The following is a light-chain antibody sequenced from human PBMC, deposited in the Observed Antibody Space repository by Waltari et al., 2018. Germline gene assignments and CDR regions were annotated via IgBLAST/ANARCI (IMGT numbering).Light chain of an antibody. CDR1: QSINNW. CDR3: QQYNSFWT. CDR2: DAS. Sequence: DIQMTQSPSTLSASVGDRVTITCRPSQSINNWLAWFQQKPGKAPQLLIYDASSLESGVPSRFSGSGSETEFTLTISSLQPDDFATYYCQQYNSFWTFGQGTKVEIK. V-gene: IGKV1-5*01. J-gene: IGKJ1*01.